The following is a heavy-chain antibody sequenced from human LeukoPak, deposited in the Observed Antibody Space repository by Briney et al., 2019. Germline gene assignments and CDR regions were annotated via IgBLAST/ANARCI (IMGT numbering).Heavy chain of an antibody. V-gene: IGHV1-8*01. CDR1: GYTFTSYD. J-gene: IGHJ3*02. D-gene: IGHD3-16*02. CDR2: MNPNSGNT. Sequence: ASVKVSCKASGYTFTSYDINWVRQATGQGLEWMGWMNPNSGNTGYAQKFQGRVTITTDKSTSTAYMELSSLRSEDTAVYYCARERLGELSLPDAFDIWGQGTMVTVSS. CDR3: ARERLGELSLPDAFDI.